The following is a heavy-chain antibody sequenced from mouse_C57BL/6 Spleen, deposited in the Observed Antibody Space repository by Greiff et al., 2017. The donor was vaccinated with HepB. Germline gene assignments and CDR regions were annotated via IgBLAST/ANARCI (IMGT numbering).Heavy chain of an antibody. J-gene: IGHJ2*01. V-gene: IGHV1-82*01. CDR2: IYPGDGDT. Sequence: VMLVESGPELVKPGASVKISCKASGYAFSSSWMNWVKQRPGKGLEWIGRIYPGDGDTNYNGKFKGKATLTADKSSSTAYMQLSSLKSEDSAVYFCARSYYGSSYVDYWGQGTTLTVSS. CDR3: ARSYYGSSYVDY. D-gene: IGHD1-1*01. CDR1: GYAFSSSW.